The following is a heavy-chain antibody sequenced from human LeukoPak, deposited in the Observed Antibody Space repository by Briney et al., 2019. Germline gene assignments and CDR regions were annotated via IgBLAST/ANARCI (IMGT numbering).Heavy chain of an antibody. CDR3: ITPLPYSAQ. CDR1: GFTFSNAY. D-gene: IGHD2-21*01. J-gene: IGHJ4*02. Sequence: GGSLRLSCAASGFTFSNAYMNWVRQAPGKGLEWVGRIKPRTDGETTEYAAPVKGRFSISRDDSKNMLYLQMNSLKTEDTAVYYCITPLPYSAQGGQGTLVTVSS. CDR2: IKPRTDGETT. V-gene: IGHV3-15*07.